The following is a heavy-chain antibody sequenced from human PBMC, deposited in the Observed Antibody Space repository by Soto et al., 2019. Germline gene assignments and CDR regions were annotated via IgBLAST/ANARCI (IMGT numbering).Heavy chain of an antibody. V-gene: IGHV4-39*01. J-gene: IGHJ5*02. CDR3: ARLAGGRSVYFAP. CDR1: GTSIRSSNYY. Sequence: QLQLQESGPGLVKPSETLSLTCSVSGTSIRSSNYYWGWVRQPPGKGLEWMGSINYNRRTYQNPPXXXRXAISIDTSENQFSLKLTSVTAADTAVYFCARLAGGRSVYFAPWGEGILVTVSS. D-gene: IGHD6-19*01. CDR2: INYNRRT.